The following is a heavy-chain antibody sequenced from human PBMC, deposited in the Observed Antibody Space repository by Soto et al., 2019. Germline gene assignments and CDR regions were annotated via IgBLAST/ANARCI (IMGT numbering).Heavy chain of an antibody. Sequence: PGGSLRLSCAASGFTFSSYSMNWVLQAPVKGLEWVSSISSSSSYIYYADSVKGRFTISRDNAKNSLYLQMNSLRAEDTAVYYCETLSRQLRLGQLSANMAHLGQGP. CDR2: ISSSSSYI. CDR1: GFTFSSYS. CDR3: ETLSRQLRLGQLSANMAH. D-gene: IGHD3-16*02. J-gene: IGHJ4*02. V-gene: IGHV3-21*01.